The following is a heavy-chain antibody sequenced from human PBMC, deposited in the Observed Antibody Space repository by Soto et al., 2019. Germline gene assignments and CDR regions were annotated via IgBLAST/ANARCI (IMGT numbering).Heavy chain of an antibody. D-gene: IGHD3-22*01. CDR2: IYYSGST. Sequence: SETLSLTCTVSGGSISSGGYCWSWIRQHPGKGLEWIGYIYYSGSTYYNPSLKSRVTISVDTSKNQFSLKLSSVTAADTAVYYCAIYDSSGSRGFQHWGQGTLVTVSS. V-gene: IGHV4-31*03. CDR1: GGSISSGGYC. J-gene: IGHJ1*01. CDR3: AIYDSSGSRGFQH.